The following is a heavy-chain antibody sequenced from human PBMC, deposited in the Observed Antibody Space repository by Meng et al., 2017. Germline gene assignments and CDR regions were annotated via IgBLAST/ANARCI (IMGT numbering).Heavy chain of an antibody. V-gene: IGHV1-69*06. D-gene: IGHD6-19*01. CDR2: IIPIFGTA. Sequence: SVKVSCKASGGTFSSYAISWVRQAPGQGLEWMGGIIPIFGTANYAQKFQGRVTITADKSTSTAYMELRSLRSDDTAVYYCARDKSSGWRTNDYWGQGTLVTVSS. CDR3: ARDKSSGWRTNDY. J-gene: IGHJ4*02. CDR1: GGTFSSYA.